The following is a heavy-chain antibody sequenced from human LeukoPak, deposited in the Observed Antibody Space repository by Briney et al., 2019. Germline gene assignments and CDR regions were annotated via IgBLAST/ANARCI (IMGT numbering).Heavy chain of an antibody. J-gene: IGHJ6*02. V-gene: IGHV4-61*02. Sequence: SQTLSLTCTVSGASISSGSYYWSWIRQPAGKGLEWIGRIYTSGSTNYNPSLKSRVTISVDTSKNQFSLKLSSVTAADTAVYYCARGYCSSTSCYNYYYGMDVWGQGATVTVSS. CDR3: ARGYCSSTSCYNYYYGMDV. CDR1: GASISSGSYY. CDR2: IYTSGST. D-gene: IGHD2-2*02.